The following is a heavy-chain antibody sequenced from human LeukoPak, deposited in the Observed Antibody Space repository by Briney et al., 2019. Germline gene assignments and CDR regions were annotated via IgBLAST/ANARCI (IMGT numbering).Heavy chain of an antibody. J-gene: IGHJ6*03. CDR3: ARIDGPTVFTYYMDL. V-gene: IGHV3-48*04. CDR1: GFSFNRRD. Sequence: PGESLRLSCATSGFSFNRRDMNWVRQPPGKGLEWVSYISPRSETIFYAESVQGRFAVSRDDAKASLYLQMHTLRVEDTAVYYCARIDGPTVFTYYMDLWGKGTTVTVAS. CDR2: ISPRSETI. D-gene: IGHD3-16*01.